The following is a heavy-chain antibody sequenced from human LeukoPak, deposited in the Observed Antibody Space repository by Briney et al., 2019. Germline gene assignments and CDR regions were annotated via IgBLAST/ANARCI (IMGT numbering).Heavy chain of an antibody. CDR1: GYTFTDYY. V-gene: IGHV1-2*02. Sequence: ASVTVSCKASGYTFTDYYMHWVRQAPRQGFEWMGWINPNDGDTNYAQKFQGRVTMTRDTSISTAHMEVSRLRSDDTAVYYCARANFLYCSSSTCLFDYWGQGTLVTVSS. J-gene: IGHJ4*02. CDR3: ARANFLYCSSSTCLFDY. D-gene: IGHD2-2*01. CDR2: INPNDGDT.